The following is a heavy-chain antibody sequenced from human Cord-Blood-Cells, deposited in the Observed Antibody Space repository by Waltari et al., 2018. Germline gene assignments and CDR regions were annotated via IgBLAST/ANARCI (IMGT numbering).Heavy chain of an antibody. CDR3: ARDKMDSSSWYYYYYYMDV. D-gene: IGHD6-13*01. CDR1: GDSVSSNSAA. Sequence: QVQLQQSGPGLVKPSPTLSLTCAISGDSVSSNSAAWNWIRQSPSRGLEWLGRTYYRSKWYNDYAVSVKSRITINPDTSKNQFSLQLNSVTPEDTAVYYCARDKMDSSSWYYYYYYMDVWGKGTTVTVSS. CDR2: TYYRSKWYN. V-gene: IGHV6-1*01. J-gene: IGHJ6*03.